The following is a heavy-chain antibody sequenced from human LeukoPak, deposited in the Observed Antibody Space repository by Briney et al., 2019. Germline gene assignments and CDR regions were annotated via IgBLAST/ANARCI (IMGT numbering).Heavy chain of an antibody. D-gene: IGHD6-13*01. J-gene: IGHJ3*02. Sequence: SVKVSCKASGGTFSSYAISWVRQAPGQGLEWMGGIIPIFGTANYAQKFQGRVTITADESTSTAYMELSSLRSEDTAVYYCARRTRQQLATNDAFDIWGQGTMVAVSS. CDR2: IIPIFGTA. V-gene: IGHV1-69*13. CDR1: GGTFSSYA. CDR3: ARRTRQQLATNDAFDI.